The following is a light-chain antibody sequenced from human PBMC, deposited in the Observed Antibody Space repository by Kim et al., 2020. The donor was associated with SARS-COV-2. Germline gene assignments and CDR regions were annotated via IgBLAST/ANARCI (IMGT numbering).Light chain of an antibody. Sequence: LAPGERATLSCRSSQSVGNSLAWFQQKPGQAPRLLIFETSNRATGIPARFSGSGSGTAFTLTISSLEPEDFAVYYCQQRYNWPLTFGGGTKVDIK. V-gene: IGKV3-11*01. J-gene: IGKJ4*01. CDR1: QSVGNS. CDR2: ETS. CDR3: QQRYNWPLT.